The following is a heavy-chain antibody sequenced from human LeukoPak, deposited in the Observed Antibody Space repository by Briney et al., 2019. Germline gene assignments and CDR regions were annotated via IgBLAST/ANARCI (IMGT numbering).Heavy chain of an antibody. CDR2: IYYSGST. V-gene: IGHV4-59*01. CDR1: GGSISSYY. D-gene: IGHD3-10*01. CDR3: ARDSGLYGSGTSFDY. J-gene: IGHJ4*02. Sequence: SETLSLTCTVSGGSISSYYWSWMRQPPGKGLEWIGYIYYSGSTNYNPSLKSRVTISVDTSKNQFSLKLSSVTAADTAVYYCARDSGLYGSGTSFDYWGQGTLVTGFS.